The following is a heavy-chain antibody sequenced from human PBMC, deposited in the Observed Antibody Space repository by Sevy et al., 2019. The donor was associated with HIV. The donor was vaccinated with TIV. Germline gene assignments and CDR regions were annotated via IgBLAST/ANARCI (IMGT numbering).Heavy chain of an antibody. D-gene: IGHD2-15*01. Sequence: GESLKISCKGSGYSFTSYWIGWVRQMPGKGLEWMGIICPGDSDTRYSPSFQGQVTISADKSISTAYLQWSSLKASDTAMYYCARGYCSGASCYGPLYFQHWGQGTLVTVSS. J-gene: IGHJ1*01. CDR1: GYSFTSYW. CDR2: ICPGDSDT. V-gene: IGHV5-51*01. CDR3: ARGYCSGASCYGPLYFQH.